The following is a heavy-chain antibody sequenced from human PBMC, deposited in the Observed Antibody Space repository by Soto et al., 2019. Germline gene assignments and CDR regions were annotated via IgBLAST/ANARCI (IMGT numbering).Heavy chain of an antibody. CDR1: GFTFSSYS. CDR3: ARDPGIAARPLYYGMDV. J-gene: IGHJ6*02. Sequence: GGSLRLSCAASGFTFSSYSMNWVRQAPGKGLEWVSSISSSSSYIYYADSVKGRFTISRDNAKNSLYLQMNSLRAEDTAVYYCARDPGIAARPLYYGMDVWGQGTTVTVSS. V-gene: IGHV3-21*01. D-gene: IGHD6-6*01. CDR2: ISSSSSYI.